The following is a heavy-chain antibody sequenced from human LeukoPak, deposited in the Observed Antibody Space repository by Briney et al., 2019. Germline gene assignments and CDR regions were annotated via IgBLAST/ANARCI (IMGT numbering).Heavy chain of an antibody. Sequence: PGGSLRLSCAMSGVTNSMSWVRQAPGKGLEWVSSISASGGGTHYTGSVKGRFIISRDNPKKTIYLQMNSLRVDDTAKYFCAAWDPNFYYMDVWGKGTTVTV. D-gene: IGHD1-26*01. CDR1: GVTNS. CDR2: ISASGGGT. CDR3: AAWDPNFYYMDV. V-gene: IGHV3-23*01. J-gene: IGHJ6*03.